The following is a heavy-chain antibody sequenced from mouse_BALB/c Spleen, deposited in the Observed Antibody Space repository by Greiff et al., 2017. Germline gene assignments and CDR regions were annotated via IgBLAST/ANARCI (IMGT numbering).Heavy chain of an antibody. Sequence: EVQLQQSGPELMKPGASVKISCKASGYSFTSYYMHWVKQSHGKSLEWIGYIDPFNGGTSYNQKFKGKATLTVDKSSSTAYMHLSSLTSEDSAVYYCARWALTGMNYYAMDYWGQGTSVTVSS. CDR1: GYSFTSYY. CDR3: ARWALTGMNYYAMDY. D-gene: IGHD4-1*01. J-gene: IGHJ4*01. CDR2: IDPFNGGT. V-gene: IGHV1-28*01.